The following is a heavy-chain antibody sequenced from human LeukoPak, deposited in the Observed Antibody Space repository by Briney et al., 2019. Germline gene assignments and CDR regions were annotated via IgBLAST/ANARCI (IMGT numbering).Heavy chain of an antibody. D-gene: IGHD4-17*01. J-gene: IGHJ6*02. CDR3: ARGYGVRYGMDV. CDR2: IYYSGST. V-gene: IGHV4-59*01. Sequence: PSEILSLTCTVSGGSISSYYWSWIRQPPGKGLEWIGYIYYSGSTNYNPSLKSRVTISVDTSKNQFSLKLSSVTAADTAVYYCARGYGVRYGMDVWGQGTTVTVSS. CDR1: GGSISSYY.